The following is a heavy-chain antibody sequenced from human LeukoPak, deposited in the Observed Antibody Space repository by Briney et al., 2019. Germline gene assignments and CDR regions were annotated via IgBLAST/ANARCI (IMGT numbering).Heavy chain of an antibody. J-gene: IGHJ4*02. CDR1: GFTFSSYS. V-gene: IGHV3-21*01. CDR2: VGSSSSYI. D-gene: IGHD2-15*01. Sequence: TGGSLRLSCAASGFTFSSYSMSWVRQAPGKGLEWVSSVGSSSSYINYADSVRGRFTISRDNAKNSLYLQMNGLRAEDTAVYYCARGWSSYYFDYWGQGTLVTVSS. CDR3: ARGWSSYYFDY.